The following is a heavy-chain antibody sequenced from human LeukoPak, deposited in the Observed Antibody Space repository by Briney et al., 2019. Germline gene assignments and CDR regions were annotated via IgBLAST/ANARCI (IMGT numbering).Heavy chain of an antibody. CDR1: GGTFSSYA. Sequence: ASVKVSCKASGGTFSSYAISWVRQAPGQGLEWMGGIIPIFGTANYAQKFQGRVTITADESTSTAYMELSGLRSEDTAVYYCARAYSDGYNNADIWGQGTMVTVSS. D-gene: IGHD5-24*01. J-gene: IGHJ3*02. CDR2: IIPIFGTA. CDR3: ARAYSDGYNNADI. V-gene: IGHV1-69*13.